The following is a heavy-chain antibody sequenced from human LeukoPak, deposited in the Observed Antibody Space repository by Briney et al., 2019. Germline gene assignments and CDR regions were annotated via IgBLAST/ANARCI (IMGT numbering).Heavy chain of an antibody. J-gene: IGHJ4*02. D-gene: IGHD3-22*01. Sequence: GGSLSLSCASCGFTFSCYAMSWVRHAPKRRLEWVAVISGRVGSTSYADYVQGRFTISRDNSKNTLYLQMNSLRAEDTAVYYCAKFRPDYYDSSGYFIYWGQGTLVTVSS. CDR1: GFTFSCYA. CDR2: ISGRVGST. CDR3: AKFRPDYYDSSGYFIY. V-gene: IGHV3-23*01.